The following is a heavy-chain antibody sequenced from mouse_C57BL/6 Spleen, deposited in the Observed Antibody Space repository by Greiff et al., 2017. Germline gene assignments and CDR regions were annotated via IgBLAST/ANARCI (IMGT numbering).Heavy chain of an antibody. Sequence: QVQLQQSGPELVKPGASVKISCKASGYSFTSYYINWVKQRPGQGLEWIGWIYPGGGNTKYNEKFKGKATLTADTSSSTAYMQLSSLTSEDAAVYYCARGNNPAYYSNYGDAMDYWGQGTSVTVSS. CDR3: ARGNNPAYYSNYGDAMDY. D-gene: IGHD2-5*01. CDR2: IYPGGGNT. V-gene: IGHV1-66*01. CDR1: GYSFTSYY. J-gene: IGHJ4*01.